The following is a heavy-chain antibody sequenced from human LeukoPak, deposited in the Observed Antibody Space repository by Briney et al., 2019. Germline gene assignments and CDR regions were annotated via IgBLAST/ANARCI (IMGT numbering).Heavy chain of an antibody. D-gene: IGHD3-3*01. CDR3: AKGLFDYDFWSDPIPPFDY. CDR1: GFTFSSYG. Sequence: GGSLRLSCAASGFTFSSYGMHWVRQAPGKGLEWVAFIRYDGSNKYYADSVKGRFTISRDNSKNTLYLQMNSLRAEDTAVYYCAKGLFDYDFWSDPIPPFDYWGQGTLVTVSS. J-gene: IGHJ4*02. CDR2: IRYDGSNK. V-gene: IGHV3-30*02.